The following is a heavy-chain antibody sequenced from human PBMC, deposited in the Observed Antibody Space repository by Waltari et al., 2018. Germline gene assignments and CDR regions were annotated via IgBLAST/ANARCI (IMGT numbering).Heavy chain of an antibody. CDR1: GFTFSRYG. V-gene: IGHV3-30*02. CDR3: AKDTHYSQPGYSSSWYGYFDY. D-gene: IGHD6-13*01. J-gene: IGHJ4*02. Sequence: QVQLVESGGGVVQPGGSLRLSCAASGFTFSRYGMHWVRQAPGTGLAWVEFIRYDGSNKYYADSVKGRFTISRDNSKNTLYLQMNSLRAEDTAVYYCAKDTHYSQPGYSSSWYGYFDYWGQGTLVTVSS. CDR2: IRYDGSNK.